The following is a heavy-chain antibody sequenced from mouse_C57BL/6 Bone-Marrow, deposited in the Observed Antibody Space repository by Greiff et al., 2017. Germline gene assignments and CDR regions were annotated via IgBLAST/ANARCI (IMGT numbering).Heavy chain of an antibody. Sequence: QVQLQQPGAELVMPGASVKLSCKASGYTFTSYWMHWVKQRPGQGLEWIGEIDPSDSYTNYNQKFKGKSTLTVDKSSSTAYMQLSSLTSEDSAVYYCARLLSYWGQGTTLTVSS. V-gene: IGHV1-69*01. CDR3: ARLLSY. CDR2: IDPSDSYT. D-gene: IGHD6-1*01. CDR1: GYTFTSYW. J-gene: IGHJ2*01.